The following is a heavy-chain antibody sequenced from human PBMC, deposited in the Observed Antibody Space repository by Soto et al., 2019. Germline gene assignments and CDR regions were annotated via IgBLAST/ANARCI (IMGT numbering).Heavy chain of an antibody. V-gene: IGHV3-23*01. Sequence: VQLLESGGGLVQPGGSLRLSCAAFGFTFSSYAMSWVRQAPGKGLEWVSGISGSGGNTYYADSVKGRFTISRDNSKDTLYLQMTSLRAEDTALYYCAKGRGGSLYNFGGGPDNWGQGTLLTVSS. D-gene: IGHD3-16*01. CDR2: ISGSGGNT. J-gene: IGHJ4*02. CDR3: AKGRGGSLYNFGGGPDN. CDR1: GFTFSSYA.